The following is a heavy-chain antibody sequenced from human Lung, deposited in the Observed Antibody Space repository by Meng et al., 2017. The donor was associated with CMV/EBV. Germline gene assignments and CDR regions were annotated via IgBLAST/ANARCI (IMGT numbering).Heavy chain of an antibody. CDR1: GFTFDNYA. Sequence: SXRLXXVASGFTFDNYAMHWVRQAPGKGLEWVSGISWNSDTIDYAASVRGRFTVSRDNAKHSLYLQVNSLRIEDTALYYCAKDSSAWYGGIDFDYWGQGXLATVS. CDR2: ISWNSDTI. CDR3: AKDSSAWYGGIDFDY. D-gene: IGHD6-19*01. J-gene: IGHJ4*02. V-gene: IGHV3-9*01.